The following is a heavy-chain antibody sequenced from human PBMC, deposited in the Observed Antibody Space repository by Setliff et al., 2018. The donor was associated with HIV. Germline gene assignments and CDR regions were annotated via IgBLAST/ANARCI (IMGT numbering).Heavy chain of an antibody. V-gene: IGHV4-31*03. CDR3: ARVPSGAAGLVRAGSYF. J-gene: IGHJ4*01. CDR1: GGSISRFPYY. D-gene: IGHD6-25*01. CDR2: IYYNGIT. Sequence: SETLSLTCTVSGGSISRFPYYWTWIRHHPERGLEWIGYIYYNGITYYSPSLRSRVTISIDTSRNEFSLKLSSVTAADTATYYCARVPSGAAGLVRAGSYFWGQGTLVTVSS.